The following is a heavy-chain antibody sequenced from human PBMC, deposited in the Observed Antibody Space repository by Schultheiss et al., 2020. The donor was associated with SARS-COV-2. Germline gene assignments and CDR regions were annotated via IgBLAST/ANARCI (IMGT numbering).Heavy chain of an antibody. CDR2: ISYDGSNK. J-gene: IGHJ4*02. CDR3: ARDRSLYSGSFGVFDY. V-gene: IGHV3-30*07. CDR1: GFTFSSYW. D-gene: IGHD1-26*01. Sequence: GGSLRLSCAASGFTFSSYWMHWVRQAPGKGLEWVAVISYDGSNKYYADSVKGRFTISRDNSKNTLYLQMNSLRAEDTAVYYCARDRSLYSGSFGVFDYWGQGTLVTVSS.